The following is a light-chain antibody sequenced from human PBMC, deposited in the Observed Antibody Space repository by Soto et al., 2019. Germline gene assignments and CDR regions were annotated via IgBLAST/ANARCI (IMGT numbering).Light chain of an antibody. CDR3: QQRSNWPPT. Sequence: EIVLTQSPATLSLSPGEKATLSCRASQSVSNYLAWYPQKPGQAPRLLIYDTFTTATGVPARFSGSGSGTDFNLTISSLEPGDFAVYYCQQRSNWPPTFGPGTKVDIK. V-gene: IGKV3-11*01. CDR1: QSVSNY. CDR2: DTF. J-gene: IGKJ3*01.